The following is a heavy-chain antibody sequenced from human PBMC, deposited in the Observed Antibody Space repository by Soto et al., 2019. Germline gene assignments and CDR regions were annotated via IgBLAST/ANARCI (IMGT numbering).Heavy chain of an antibody. CDR3: ARRWGGIDF. V-gene: IGHV4-59*01. CDR1: GGSINNYY. CDR2: LHYSGTT. D-gene: IGHD1-26*01. J-gene: IGHJ4*02. Sequence: QVQLQESGPGLVKPSETLALTCTVSGGSINNYYWSWIRQPPGAGLEWIGYLHYSGTTNYNPSLRSRGTISMDTPKTQFFLQLTSMTAADTAVYYGARRWGGIDFWGQGTLVSVPS.